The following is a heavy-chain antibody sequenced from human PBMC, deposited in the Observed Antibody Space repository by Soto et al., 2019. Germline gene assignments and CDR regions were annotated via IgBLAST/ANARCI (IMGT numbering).Heavy chain of an antibody. Sequence: QGQLVQSGAEVKKPGSSVKVSCKTSGVSFNNNGIGWVRQAPGHGLEWMGGVSPPFRTSNYARKFQGRISITADASTGTVNMELSSLTSEDTAQYHCARVLYYGSGSYSPYGMDVWGQGTTVTVSS. D-gene: IGHD3-10*01. CDR2: VSPPFRTS. V-gene: IGHV1-69*01. CDR3: ARVLYYGSGSYSPYGMDV. J-gene: IGHJ6*02. CDR1: GVSFNNNG.